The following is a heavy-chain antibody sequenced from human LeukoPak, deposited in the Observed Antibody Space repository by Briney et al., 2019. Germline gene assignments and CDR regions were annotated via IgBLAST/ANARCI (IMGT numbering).Heavy chain of an antibody. Sequence: SVKVSCKASGFTFTSSAVQWVRQARGQRLGWIGWIVVGSGSTNYAQKFQERVTITRDMSTSTAYMELSSLRSEDTAVYYCAAETQDIVVVPAALDVWGQGTTVTVSS. CDR1: GFTFTSSA. CDR3: AAETQDIVVVPAALDV. CDR2: IVVGSGST. D-gene: IGHD2-2*01. V-gene: IGHV1-58*01. J-gene: IGHJ6*02.